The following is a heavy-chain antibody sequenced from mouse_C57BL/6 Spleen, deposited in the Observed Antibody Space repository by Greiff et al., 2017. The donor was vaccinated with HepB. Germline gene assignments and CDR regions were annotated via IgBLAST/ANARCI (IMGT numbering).Heavy chain of an antibody. CDR1: GFSFTSYG. V-gene: IGHV2-2*01. Sequence: QVQLKQSGPGLVQPAQSLSITCTASGFSFTSYGVHWVRQSPGKGLEWLGVIWSGGSTDYYAAIISRLSISKNNSKSQVFFKMNRLQADDTAIYYCARIGTGTYFDYWGQGTTLTVSS. CDR3: ARIGTGTYFDY. J-gene: IGHJ2*01. D-gene: IGHD4-1*01. CDR2: IWSGGST.